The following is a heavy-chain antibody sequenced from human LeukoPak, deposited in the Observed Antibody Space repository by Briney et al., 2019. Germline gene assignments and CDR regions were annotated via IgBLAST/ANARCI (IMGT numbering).Heavy chain of an antibody. CDR2: IWYDGSNK. V-gene: IGHV3-33*01. D-gene: IGHD1-26*01. CDR1: GFTFSNYG. J-gene: IGHJ4*02. CDR3: ARAPGIVGATRYYFDY. Sequence: PGGSLRLSCAASGFTFSNYGMHWVRQAPGKGLEWVAVIWYDGSNKYYADSVKGRFTTSRDNSKNTLYLQMNSLRAEDTAVYYCARAPGIVGATRYYFDYWGQGTLVTVSS.